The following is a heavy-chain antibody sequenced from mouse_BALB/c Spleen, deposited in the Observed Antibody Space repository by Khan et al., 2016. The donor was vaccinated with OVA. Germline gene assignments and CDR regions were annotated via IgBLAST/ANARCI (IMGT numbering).Heavy chain of an antibody. V-gene: IGHV1-4*01. J-gene: IGHJ3*01. Sequence: QVQLKQSGAELARPGASVKMSCKTSGYTFTTYTLHWVKQRPGRRLEWIGYINPSNDYTNYHQKFKDKSTLTADKSYSTAYMQLSSLTSKDSAVYYWARSGQLGLCGGCTYWGQGTLVTVSA. D-gene: IGHD3-3*01. CDR1: GYTFTTYT. CDR2: INPSNDYT. CDR3: ARSGQLGLCGGCTY.